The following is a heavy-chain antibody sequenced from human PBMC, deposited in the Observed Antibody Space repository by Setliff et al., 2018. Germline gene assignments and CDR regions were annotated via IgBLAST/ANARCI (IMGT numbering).Heavy chain of an antibody. J-gene: IGHJ4*02. D-gene: IGHD1-26*01. CDR3: ATQPLQWELLGFDY. V-gene: IGHV1-24*01. Sequence: ASVKVSCKVSGYTLTELSMHWVRQAPGKGLEWMGGFDPEDGETIYAQKFQGRVTMTEDTSTDTAYMELSSLRSEDTAVYYCATQPLQWELLGFDYWGQGTLVSVS. CDR2: FDPEDGET. CDR1: GYTLTELS.